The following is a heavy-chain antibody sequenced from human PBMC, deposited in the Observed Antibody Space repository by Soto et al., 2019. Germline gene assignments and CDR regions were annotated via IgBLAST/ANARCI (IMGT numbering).Heavy chain of an antibody. CDR2: LNHTGGT. V-gene: IGHV4-34*01. CDR1: GGSVNGYY. D-gene: IGHD3-3*01. Sequence: SETLSLTFAVYGGSVNGYYWNWIRQPPGKGLEWIGELNHTGGTHYNPSLKSRVTMSVDTSKNQFSLRLSSVTAPDTAIYYCATRITVFGLLIPPFDPWGQGTKVTVSS. CDR3: ATRITVFGLLIPPFDP. J-gene: IGHJ5*02.